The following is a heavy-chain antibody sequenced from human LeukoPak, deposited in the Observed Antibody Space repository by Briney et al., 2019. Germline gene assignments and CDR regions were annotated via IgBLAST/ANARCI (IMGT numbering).Heavy chain of an antibody. CDR3: ARGRQDVTMIVVVMTAVSYYLDV. V-gene: IGHV4-34*01. CDR1: GGTFSGYY. J-gene: IGHJ6*03. CDR2: MNPSGST. D-gene: IGHD3-22*01. Sequence: SETLSLTCAVYGGTFSGYYWTWIRQTPEKGLESIGEMNPSGSTNYNPSLKSRVTISADSSKNQFSLELSSVTAADTAVYYCARGRQDVTMIVVVMTAVSYYLDVWGRGTTVTVS.